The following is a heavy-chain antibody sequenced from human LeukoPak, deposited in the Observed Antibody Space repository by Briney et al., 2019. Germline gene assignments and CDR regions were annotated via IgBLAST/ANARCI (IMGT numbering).Heavy chain of an antibody. V-gene: IGHV3-23*01. Sequence: PGGSLRLSCAASGFTFSSYAMSWVRQAPGKGLEWVSAISGSGGSTYYADSVKGRFTISRDNSKNTLYLQMHSVRAEDTGVYSSATYYYDSSGSDYWGQGTLVTVSS. CDR1: GFTFSSYA. J-gene: IGHJ4*02. D-gene: IGHD3-22*01. CDR2: ISGSGGST. CDR3: ATYYYDSSGSDY.